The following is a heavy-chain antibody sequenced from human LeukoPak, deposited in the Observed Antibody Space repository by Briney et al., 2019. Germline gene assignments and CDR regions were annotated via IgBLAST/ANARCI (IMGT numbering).Heavy chain of an antibody. CDR2: LFDIVNT. J-gene: IGHJ4*02. CDR3: ATIKRGDIFGYFDF. Sequence: SETLSLTCTVSGGSIHSHYWSWIRQAPGKGLEWIAYLFDIVNTKHNPSLKSRVTLSADTSRNQYSLRLSSVSAADTAVYYCATIKRGDIFGYFDFWGQGILVTVSS. V-gene: IGHV4-59*11. CDR1: GGSIHSHY. D-gene: IGHD5-18*01.